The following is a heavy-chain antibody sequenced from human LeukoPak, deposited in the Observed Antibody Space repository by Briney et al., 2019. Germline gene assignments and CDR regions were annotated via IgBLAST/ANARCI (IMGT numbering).Heavy chain of an antibody. CDR3: ARGRGYCSGGSCYSNRPDCGMDV. CDR2: IYYTGSQ. D-gene: IGHD2-15*01. J-gene: IGHJ6*02. Sequence: AETLSLTCSVSGGSISRLYWSWIRQPPGKGLEWIGYIYYTGSQNYIPSLKSRVTMFVDMSKNQFSLRLSSVTAADTAVYYCARGRGYCSGGSCYSNRPDCGMDVWGQGTTVTGSS. CDR1: GGSISRLY. V-gene: IGHV4-59*08.